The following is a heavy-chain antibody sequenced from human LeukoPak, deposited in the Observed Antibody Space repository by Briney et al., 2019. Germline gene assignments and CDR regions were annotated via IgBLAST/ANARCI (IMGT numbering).Heavy chain of an antibody. CDR3: ARDHCSSGGCYEDYYYGVDV. V-gene: IGHV1-58*01. J-gene: IGHJ6*02. Sequence: GASVKVFCKASGFTLTSSAVQWMRQARGQRLEWIGWIVVGSGNTNYAQKFQERVTITRAMSTSTAYMELSSLRSEDTAVYYCARDHCSSGGCYEDYYYGVDVWGQGTTVTVSS. CDR2: IVVGSGNT. CDR1: GFTLTSSA. D-gene: IGHD2-15*01.